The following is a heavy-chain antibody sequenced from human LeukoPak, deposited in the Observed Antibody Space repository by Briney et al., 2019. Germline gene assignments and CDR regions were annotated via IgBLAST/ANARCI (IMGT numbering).Heavy chain of an antibody. V-gene: IGHV1-8*01. CDR3: ARWPMAAAGTFDY. Sequence: ASLRVSSKAAGYTFTSYDINWVRQSTRHGLECMGWMNPNSGNTGYAQKFQGRVTMTRNNSISTDYMELSSLRSEDTAVYYCARWPMAAAGTFDYWGQGTLVSVSS. D-gene: IGHD6-13*01. CDR2: MNPNSGNT. CDR1: GYTFTSYD. J-gene: IGHJ4*02.